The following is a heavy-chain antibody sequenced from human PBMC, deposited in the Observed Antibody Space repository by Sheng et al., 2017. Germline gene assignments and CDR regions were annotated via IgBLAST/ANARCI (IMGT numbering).Heavy chain of an antibody. CDR3: ADGGAFXV. J-gene: IGHJ3*01. CDR2: ITHRGTT. V-gene: IGHV4-34*01. Sequence: QVQLKQWGAGLLKPSETLSLTCAVYGGSFSGYYWSWIRQPAGKGLEWIGEITHRGTTNYSPSLKSRVTISADTSKSQFYLKITSVTAADTAVYYCADGGAFXVW. D-gene: IGHD2-15*01. CDR1: GGSFSGYY.